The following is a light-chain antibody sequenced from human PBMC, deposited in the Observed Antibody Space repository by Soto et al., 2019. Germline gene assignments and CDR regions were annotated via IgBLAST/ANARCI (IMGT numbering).Light chain of an antibody. CDR1: QSVGSY. CDR3: QQCSNCAPLT. J-gene: IGKJ4*02. CDR2: DAS. V-gene: IGKV3-11*01. Sequence: EIVLTQSPATLSLSPGERATLSCRASQSVGSYLAWYQQKPGQAPRLLIYDASNRATGIPSRFSGSGSGTDFTLTISSLEPEDFAVYECQQCSNCAPLTFGGR.